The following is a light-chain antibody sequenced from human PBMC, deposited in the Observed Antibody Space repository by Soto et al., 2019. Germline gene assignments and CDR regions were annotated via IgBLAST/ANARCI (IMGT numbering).Light chain of an antibody. CDR1: QGISSY. Sequence: IRMTQSPSSLSASTGDRVTITCRASQGISSYLAWYQQKPGKAPKLLIYAASTLQAGVPSRFSGSGSGTDFTLTISSLQPEDVAAYYCQKYNSAPLTFGGGTKVDIK. J-gene: IGKJ4*01. CDR2: AAS. CDR3: QKYNSAPLT. V-gene: IGKV1-27*01.